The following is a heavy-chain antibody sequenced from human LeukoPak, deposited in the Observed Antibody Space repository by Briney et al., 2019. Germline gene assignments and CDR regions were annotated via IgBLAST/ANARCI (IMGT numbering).Heavy chain of an antibody. CDR2: ISSSGSTI. CDR1: GFTFSDYY. CDR3: ASSSSGWSPYYYYGMDV. V-gene: IGHV3-11*01. D-gene: IGHD6-19*01. Sequence: GGSLRLSCAAFGFTFSDYYMSWIRQAPGKGLEWVSYISSSGSTIYYADSVKGRFTISRDNAKNSLYLQMNSLRAEDTAVYYCASSSSGWSPYYYYGMDVWGQGTTVTVSS. J-gene: IGHJ6*02.